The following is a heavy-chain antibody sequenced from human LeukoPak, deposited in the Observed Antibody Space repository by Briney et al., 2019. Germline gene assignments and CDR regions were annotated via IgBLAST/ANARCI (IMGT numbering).Heavy chain of an antibody. CDR1: GYTFTSYG. J-gene: IGHJ4*02. CDR2: ISAYNGNT. D-gene: IGHD3-22*01. Sequence: ASVKVSCKASGYTFTSYGISWVRQAPGQGLEWMGWISAYNGNTNYAQKLQGRVTMTTDTSTSTAYMELRSLRSDDTVVYYCARDNYYDSSGYYGQLFDYWGQGTLVTVSS. CDR3: ARDNYYDSSGYYGQLFDY. V-gene: IGHV1-18*01.